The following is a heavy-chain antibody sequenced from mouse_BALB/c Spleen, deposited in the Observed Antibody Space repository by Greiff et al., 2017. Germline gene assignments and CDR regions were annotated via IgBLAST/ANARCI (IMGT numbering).Heavy chain of an antibody. CDR3: NAVRVSWFAY. CDR1: GFNIKDYY. Sequence: EVQVVESGAELVRSGASVKLSCTASGFNIKDYYMHWVKQRPEQGLEWIGWIDPENGDTEYAPKFQGKATMTADTSSNTAYLQLSSLTSEDTAVYYCNAVRVSWFAYWGQGTLVTVSA. D-gene: IGHD2-14*01. J-gene: IGHJ3*01. V-gene: IGHV14-4*02. CDR2: IDPENGDT.